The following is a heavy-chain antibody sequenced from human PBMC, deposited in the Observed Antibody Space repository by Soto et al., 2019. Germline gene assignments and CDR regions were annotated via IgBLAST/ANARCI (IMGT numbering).Heavy chain of an antibody. J-gene: IGHJ4*02. CDR2: INPNSGGT. Sequence: ASVXVSFKASLYTFTFYYMHLVRQATGQGLEWMGWINPNSGGTNYAQKFQGRVTMTRDTSIRTAYMELSRLRSDETDVYYCERDGVGAEYWGQGTLVTV. CDR3: ERDGVGAEY. V-gene: IGHV1-2*02. D-gene: IGHD1-26*01. CDR1: LYTFTFYY.